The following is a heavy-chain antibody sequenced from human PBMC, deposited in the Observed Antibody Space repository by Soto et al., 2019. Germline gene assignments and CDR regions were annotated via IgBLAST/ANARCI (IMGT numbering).Heavy chain of an antibody. Sequence: SETLSLTCTVSGGSISSSSYYWCWIRHPPGKGLEWIGSIYYSGSTYYNPSLKSRVTISVDTSKNQFSLKLSSVTAADTAVYYCAKDIGRVPLYMDVWGKGTTVTVS. CDR1: GGSISSSSYY. D-gene: IGHD3-16*02. J-gene: IGHJ6*03. CDR3: AKDIGRVPLYMDV. V-gene: IGHV4-39*02. CDR2: IYYSGST.